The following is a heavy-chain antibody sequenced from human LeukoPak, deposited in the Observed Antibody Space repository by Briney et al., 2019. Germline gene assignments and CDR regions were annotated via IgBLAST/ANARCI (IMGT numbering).Heavy chain of an antibody. J-gene: IGHJ5*02. CDR1: GFTFSSYA. V-gene: IGHV3-23*01. Sequence: PGGSLRLSCAASGFTFSSYAMSWVRQAPGKGLEWVSAISGSGGSTYYADSVKGRFTISRDNSKNTLYLQMNSLRAEDTAVYYCAKGGSRFLEWLLLGWFDPWGQGTLVTVSS. CDR3: AKGGSRFLEWLLLGWFDP. CDR2: ISGSGGST. D-gene: IGHD3-3*01.